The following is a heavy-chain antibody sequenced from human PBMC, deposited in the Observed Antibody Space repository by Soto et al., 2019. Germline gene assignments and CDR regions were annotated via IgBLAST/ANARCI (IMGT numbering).Heavy chain of an antibody. CDR3: AREGSYSAYNFAHGIQLWSFDF. D-gene: IGHD5-12*01. J-gene: IGHJ4*02. CDR2: IFSSGST. Sequence: PSVTLSLPCTVAGGKIITFYWSWIRKPAGKGLEWIGRIFSSGSTSFNPSLESRVAMSVDTSKNHFSLNLSSVTAADMAVYYCAREGSYSAYNFAHGIQLWSFDFWGQGAPVPVSS. CDR1: GGKIITFY. V-gene: IGHV4-4*07.